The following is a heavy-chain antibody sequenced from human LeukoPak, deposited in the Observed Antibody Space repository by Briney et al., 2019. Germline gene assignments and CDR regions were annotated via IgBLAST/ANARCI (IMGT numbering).Heavy chain of an antibody. CDR1: GGSISSYY. J-gene: IGHJ3*02. CDR3: ARSGALRYFDWPLGAFDI. Sequence: PSETLSLTCTVSGGSISSYYWSWIRQSPGRGLECIGYIHYTGSTNYNPSLKSRVTISVETSKNQFSLKLKSVTAADTAVYYCARSGALRYFDWPLGAFDIWGQGTMVTVSS. D-gene: IGHD3-9*01. V-gene: IGHV4-59*01. CDR2: IHYTGST.